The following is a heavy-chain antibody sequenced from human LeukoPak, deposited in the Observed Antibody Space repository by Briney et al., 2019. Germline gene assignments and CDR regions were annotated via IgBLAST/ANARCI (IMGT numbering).Heavy chain of an antibody. CDR2: IKQDGSEK. CDR1: GFTFSSYW. V-gene: IGHV3-7*01. Sequence: GGPLRLSCAASGFTFSSYWMSWVRQAPGKGLEWVANIKQDGSEKYYVDSVKGRFTISRDNAKNSLYLQMNSLRAEDTAVYYCARDQRAAVAGTDYWGQGTLVTVSS. D-gene: IGHD6-19*01. CDR3: ARDQRAAVAGTDY. J-gene: IGHJ4*02.